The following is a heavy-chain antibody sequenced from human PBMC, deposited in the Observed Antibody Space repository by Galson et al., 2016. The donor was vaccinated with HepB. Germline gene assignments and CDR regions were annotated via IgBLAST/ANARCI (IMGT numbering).Heavy chain of an antibody. CDR3: ARDEFYGSSAYYSNWFDP. Sequence: SLRLSCAASGFTFSSYGMHWVRQAPGKGLEWVAGIWYDGSNKYYADSGKGRFTIPRDNSKNTLYLQMNSLSAEDTAVYYCARDEFYGSSAYYSNWFDPWGQGTLVTVSS. CDR2: IWYDGSNK. J-gene: IGHJ5*02. CDR1: GFTFSSYG. D-gene: IGHD3-22*01. V-gene: IGHV3-33*01.